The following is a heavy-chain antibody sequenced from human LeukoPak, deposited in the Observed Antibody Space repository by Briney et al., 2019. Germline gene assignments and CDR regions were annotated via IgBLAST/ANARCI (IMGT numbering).Heavy chain of an antibody. CDR1: GFTFSSYA. CDR2: ISGSGGST. V-gene: IGHV3-23*01. Sequence: GGSLRLSCAASGFTFSSYAMSWVRQAPGKGLEWVSVISGSGGSTYYADSVKGRFTISRDNSKNTLYLQMNSLRAEDTAVYYCAKEISYTSGWYGGWFDPWGQGNLVTVSS. J-gene: IGHJ5*02. CDR3: AKEISYTSGWYGGWFDP. D-gene: IGHD6-19*01.